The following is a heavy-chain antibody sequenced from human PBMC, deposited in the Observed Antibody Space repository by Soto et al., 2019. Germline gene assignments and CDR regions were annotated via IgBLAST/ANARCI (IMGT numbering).Heavy chain of an antibody. J-gene: IGHJ5*02. CDR2: INPNGGST. Sequence: VQLVQSGAEVRTPGASVKVSCKAPADTFTSYYINWVRQAPGQGLEWMGIINPNGGSTRYAQKFKARVTLTRDTPASTVYMEMRNLRTDDTAIYFCARSSGCVYGIIIGGTNWFGPWGQGTLVTVSS. D-gene: IGHD3-10*01. CDR1: ADTFTSYY. CDR3: ARSSGCVYGIIIGGTNWFGP. V-gene: IGHV1-46*01.